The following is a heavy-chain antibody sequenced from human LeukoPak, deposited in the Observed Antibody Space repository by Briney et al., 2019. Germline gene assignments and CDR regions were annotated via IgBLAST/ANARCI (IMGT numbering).Heavy chain of an antibody. D-gene: IGHD1-26*01. CDR2: ISGSGAST. Sequence: GGSLRLSCAASGFTFSTNAMSWVRQAPGKGLEWISGISGSGASTYYADSVTGRFTISRDNSRNTLHLQMNSLRGDDTAVYYCAKDVGKWESLHFFDYWGQGTLVTVSS. CDR3: AKDVGKWESLHFFDY. J-gene: IGHJ4*02. CDR1: GFTFSTNA. V-gene: IGHV3-23*01.